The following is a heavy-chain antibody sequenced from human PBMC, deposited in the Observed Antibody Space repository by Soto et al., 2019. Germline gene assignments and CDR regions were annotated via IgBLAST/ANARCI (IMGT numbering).Heavy chain of an antibody. V-gene: IGHV4-61*01. CDR3: ARISYWVKDY. Sequence: PSETLSLTCTVSGASLSSGSYYWSWIRQHPGKGLEWIGYFYYTGTTKYNPSLESRVTISADTSKNQFSLNLTSVTAADTAVYYCARISYWVKDYWGQGALVTVSS. CDR2: FYYTGTT. CDR1: GASLSSGSYY. J-gene: IGHJ4*02. D-gene: IGHD2-8*02.